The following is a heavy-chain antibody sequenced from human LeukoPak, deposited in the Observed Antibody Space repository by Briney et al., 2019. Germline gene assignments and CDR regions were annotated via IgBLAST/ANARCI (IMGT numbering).Heavy chain of an antibody. D-gene: IGHD6-13*01. CDR3: ARVTGYMTEDYFDY. CDR2: IYYSGST. V-gene: IGHV4-59*01. CDR1: GGSINSYY. J-gene: IGHJ4*02. Sequence: PSETLSLTCAVSGGSINSYYWSWIRQPPGRGLEWIGYIYYSGSTNYNPSLKSRVTISVDTSKNQFSLRLSSVTAADTAVYYCARVTGYMTEDYFDYWGQGTLITVSS.